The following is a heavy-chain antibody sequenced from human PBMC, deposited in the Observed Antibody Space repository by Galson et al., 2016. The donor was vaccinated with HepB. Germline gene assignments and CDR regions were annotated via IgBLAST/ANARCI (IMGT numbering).Heavy chain of an antibody. CDR1: GFTFGHYA. D-gene: IGHD2-2*01. CDR3: AKSDCSSTSCFPDY. J-gene: IGHJ4*02. CDR2: ISWNSDST. V-gene: IGHV3-9*01. Sequence: SLRLSCAASGFTFGHYAMHWVRQAPGKGLEWVSGISWNSDSTGYADSVKGRFTISRDNAKNSLYPQMNSLRAEDTALYYCAKSDCSSTSCFPDYWGQGTLVTVSS.